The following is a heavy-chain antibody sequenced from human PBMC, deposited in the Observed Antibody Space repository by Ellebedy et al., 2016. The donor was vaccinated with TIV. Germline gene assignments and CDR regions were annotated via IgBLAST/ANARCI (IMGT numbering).Heavy chain of an antibody. D-gene: IGHD6-13*01. J-gene: IGHJ5*02. CDR2: IIPIFGTA. Sequence: ASVKVSCKASGYTFTSYGISWVRQAPGQGLEWMGGIIPIFGTANYAQKFQGRVTITADESTSTAYMELSSLRSEDTAVYYCARISPPSIAAAGIFWFDPWGQGTLVTVSS. CDR3: ARISPPSIAAAGIFWFDP. V-gene: IGHV1-69*13. CDR1: GYTFTSYG.